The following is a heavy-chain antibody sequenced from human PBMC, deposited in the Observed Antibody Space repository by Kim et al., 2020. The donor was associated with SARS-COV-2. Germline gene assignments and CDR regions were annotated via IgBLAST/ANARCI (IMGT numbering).Heavy chain of an antibody. D-gene: IGHD1-1*01. Sequence: SETLSLTCAVYGGSFSGYYWSWIRQPPGKGLEWIGEINHSGSTNYNPSLKSRVTISVDTSKNQFSLKLSSVTAADTAVYYCARGLGQEREDYYFDYWGQGTLVTVSS. J-gene: IGHJ4*02. V-gene: IGHV4-34*01. CDR2: INHSGST. CDR3: ARGLGQEREDYYFDY. CDR1: GGSFSGYY.